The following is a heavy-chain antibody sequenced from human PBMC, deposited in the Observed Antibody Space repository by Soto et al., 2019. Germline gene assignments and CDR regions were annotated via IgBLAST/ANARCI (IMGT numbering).Heavy chain of an antibody. Sequence: GGSLRLSCAASGFTFGSYAMSWVRQAPGKGLEWVSAISGSGGSTYYADSVKGRFTISRDNSKNTLYLQMNSLRAEDTAVYYCAAMAAAGILSDYWGQGTLVTVSS. D-gene: IGHD6-13*01. CDR2: ISGSGGST. V-gene: IGHV3-23*01. CDR3: AAMAAAGILSDY. J-gene: IGHJ4*02. CDR1: GFTFGSYA.